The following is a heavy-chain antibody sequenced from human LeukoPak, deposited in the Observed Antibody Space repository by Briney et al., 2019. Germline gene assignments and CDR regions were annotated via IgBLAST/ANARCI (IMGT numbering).Heavy chain of an antibody. V-gene: IGHV1-2*02. CDR1: GYTFTGYY. CDR3: ARDQGNGYYINWFDP. D-gene: IGHD3-22*01. J-gene: IGHJ5*02. Sequence: GASVKVSCKASGYTFTGYYMHWVRQAPGQGLEWMGWTNPNNGGTKLAQKFQGRVTMTTDTSISTAYMELNKLTSDDTAVYYCARDQGNGYYINWFDPWGQGTLVTVSS. CDR2: TNPNNGGT.